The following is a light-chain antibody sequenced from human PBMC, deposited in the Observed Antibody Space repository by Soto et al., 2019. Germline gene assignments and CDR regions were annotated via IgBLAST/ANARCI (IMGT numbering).Light chain of an antibody. CDR2: EGN. CDR3: SSYAGTSTYV. Sequence: QSALTQPASVSGAPGQSSTISCTGTRSDIGSYNLVSWYQHLPDKAPKLMIYEGNTRPSGVSNRFSGSKSDNTASLTISGLQPEDEAVYFCSSYAGTSTYVFGSGTKVTVL. V-gene: IGLV2-23*01. J-gene: IGLJ1*01. CDR1: RSDIGSYNL.